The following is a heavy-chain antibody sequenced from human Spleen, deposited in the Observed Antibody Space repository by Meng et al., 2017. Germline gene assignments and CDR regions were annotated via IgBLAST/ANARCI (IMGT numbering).Heavy chain of an antibody. CDR1: GGSFSDYY. CDR2: INHSGST. Sequence: KPSETLSLTCVVSGGSFSDYYWSWIRQPPGKGLEWIGEINHSGSTNYNPSLESRATISVDTSQNNLSLKLSSVTAADSAVYYCARGPTTMAHDFDYWGQGTLVTVSS. CDR3: ARGPTTMAHDFDY. J-gene: IGHJ4*02. V-gene: IGHV4-34*01. D-gene: IGHD4-11*01.